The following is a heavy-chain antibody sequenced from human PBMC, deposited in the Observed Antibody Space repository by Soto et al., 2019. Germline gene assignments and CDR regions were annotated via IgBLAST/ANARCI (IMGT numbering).Heavy chain of an antibody. CDR1: GYTFTSYG. CDR3: ATAAYSTSWYDF. CDR2: ISAYNGST. Sequence: GASVKVSCKASGYTFTSYGISRVRQAPGQGLEWMGWISAYNGSTSYAQKFQGRVTMTRDTSTSTVYMELSSLRSEDTAVYYCATAAYSTSWYDFWGQGTLVTVSS. D-gene: IGHD6-13*01. J-gene: IGHJ5*01. V-gene: IGHV1-18*01.